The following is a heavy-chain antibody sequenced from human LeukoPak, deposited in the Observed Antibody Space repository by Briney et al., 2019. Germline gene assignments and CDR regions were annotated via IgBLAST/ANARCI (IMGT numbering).Heavy chain of an antibody. CDR3: ASSIGGSYHSR. V-gene: IGHV1-46*01. CDR2: INPSGGST. Sequence: ASVKVSCKASGYTFTSDFMHWVRQAPGQGLEWMGIINPSGGSTSYAQKFQGRVTMTRDTSTSTVYMELSSLRSEDTAVYYCASSIGGSYHSRWGQGTLVTVSS. CDR1: GYTFTSDF. J-gene: IGHJ4*02. D-gene: IGHD1-26*01.